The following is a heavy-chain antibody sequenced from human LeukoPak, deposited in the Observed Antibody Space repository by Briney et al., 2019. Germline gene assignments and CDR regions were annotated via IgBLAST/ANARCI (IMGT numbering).Heavy chain of an antibody. J-gene: IGHJ4*02. CDR2: IKDKGEGGTI. Sequence: GGSLRLSCAASGFTFKNAWMRWVRQAPGKGREWVARIKDKGEGGTIDYAASVRVRFTISRDDSRDAVYLQMNSLIVDDSAVYYCTTDPRYWGQGTLVTVSS. CDR1: GFTFKNAW. V-gene: IGHV3-15*01. CDR3: TTDPRY.